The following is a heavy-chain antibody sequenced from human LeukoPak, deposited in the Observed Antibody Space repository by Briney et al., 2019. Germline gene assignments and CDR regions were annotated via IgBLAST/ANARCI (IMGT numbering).Heavy chain of an antibody. V-gene: IGHV4-39*07. CDR2: IYYSGST. J-gene: IGHJ4*02. CDR3: ARDGYCSGGSCYSTDY. CDR1: GGSISSSSYY. Sequence: PSETLSLTCTASGGSISSSSYYWGWIRQPRGKGLEWIGSIYYSGSTYYNPSLKSRVTISVDTSKNQFSLKLSSVTAADTAVYYCARDGYCSGGSCYSTDYWGQGTLVTVSS. D-gene: IGHD2-15*01.